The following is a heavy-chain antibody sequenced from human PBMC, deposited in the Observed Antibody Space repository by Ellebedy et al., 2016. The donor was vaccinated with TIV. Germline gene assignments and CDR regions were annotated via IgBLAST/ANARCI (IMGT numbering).Heavy chain of an antibody. CDR3: ARDPGGGGDFGDNWFDP. V-gene: IGHV3-66*01. Sequence: GESLKISCEASGIIVSDYFMNWVRQAPGKGLEWVSVLYPDAKTNYTDSVNGRFIVSRDSSKNTLDPQMNSLTAEDTAVYYCARDPGGGGDFGDNWFDPWGQGTLVTVSS. CDR1: GIIVSDYF. CDR2: LYPDAKT. J-gene: IGHJ5*02. D-gene: IGHD2-21*01.